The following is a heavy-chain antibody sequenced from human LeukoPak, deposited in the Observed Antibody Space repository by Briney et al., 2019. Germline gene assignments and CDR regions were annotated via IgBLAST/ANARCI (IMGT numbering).Heavy chain of an antibody. Sequence: GGSLRLSCEASGFTFTNYPMFWVRLAPAKGLEWVSSISYDGTKQNYTDSVKGRFTISRDNSKNVVFLQMNSLRPEDTAVYYCARGVYALGYWGQGTLVVVSS. V-gene: IGHV3-30-3*01. CDR2: ISYDGTKQ. CDR1: GFTFTNYP. D-gene: IGHD2-2*01. J-gene: IGHJ4*02. CDR3: ARGVYALGY.